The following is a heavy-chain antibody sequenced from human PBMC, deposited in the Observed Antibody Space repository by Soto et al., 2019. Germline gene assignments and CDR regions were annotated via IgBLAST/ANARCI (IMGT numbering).Heavy chain of an antibody. CDR3: ARMPYTESNPPFDY. CDR1: GGSISPYY. J-gene: IGHJ4*02. CDR2: VYYSGHT. V-gene: IGHV4-59*01. D-gene: IGHD2-2*01. Sequence: PSETLSLTCTVSGGSISPYYWSWIRQSQGKGLEMIGYVYYSGHTIYNPSLKSRVTISVDTSNTQFALKLSSVTAADTAVYYCARMPYTESNPPFDYWGRGILVTVSS.